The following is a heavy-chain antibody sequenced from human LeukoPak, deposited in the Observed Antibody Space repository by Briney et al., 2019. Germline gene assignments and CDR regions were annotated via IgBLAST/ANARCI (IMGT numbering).Heavy chain of an antibody. J-gene: IGHJ4*02. Sequence: SETLSLTCAVYGGSFSGYYWSWIRQPPGKGLEWSGEINHSGSTNYNPSLKSRVTISVDTSKNQFSLKLSSLTAADTAVYYCARGAMITFGGVIPRPYYFDYWGQGTLVTVSS. V-gene: IGHV4-34*01. CDR3: ARGAMITFGGVIPRPYYFDY. CDR1: GGSFSGYY. D-gene: IGHD3-16*02. CDR2: INHSGST.